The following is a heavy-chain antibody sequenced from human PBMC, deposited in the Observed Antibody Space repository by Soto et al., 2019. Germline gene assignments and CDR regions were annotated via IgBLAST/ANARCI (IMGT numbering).Heavy chain of an antibody. CDR2: INPNSGGT. D-gene: IGHD3-3*01. CDR1: GYTFTGYY. J-gene: IGHJ6*02. Sequence: GASVKVSCKASGYTFTGYYMHWVRQAPGQGLEWMGWINPNSGGTNYAQKFQGRVTMTRDTSISTAYMELSRLRSDDTAVYYCARDSLRFLEWLAQDYYYYGMDVWGQGTTVTVSS. CDR3: ARDSLRFLEWLAQDYYYYGMDV. V-gene: IGHV1-2*02.